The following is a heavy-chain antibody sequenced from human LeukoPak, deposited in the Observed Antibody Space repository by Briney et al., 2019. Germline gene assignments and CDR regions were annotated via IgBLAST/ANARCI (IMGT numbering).Heavy chain of an antibody. CDR2: IYYSGST. V-gene: IGHV4-59*07. CDR1: DGSITSYF. D-gene: IGHD2-2*01. J-gene: IGHJ6*02. CDR3: ARAGYCSSNNCLHYYGVDV. Sequence: SDTLSLTCSVSDGSITSYFWSWIRQSPGKGLEWIGYIYYSGSTSYNPSLKSRVTISVDTSKNQFSLRLNSVTAADTAVYYCARAGYCSSNNCLHYYGVDVWGQGTTVTVSS.